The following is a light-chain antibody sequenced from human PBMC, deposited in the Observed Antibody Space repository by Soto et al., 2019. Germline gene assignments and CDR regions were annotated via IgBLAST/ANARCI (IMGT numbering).Light chain of an antibody. J-gene: IGKJ1*01. CDR1: QSVSSGN. CDR2: GTS. V-gene: IGKV3-20*01. Sequence: EIVLTQSPGTLSLSPGQRATLSCSASQSVSSGNLAWYQQKPGQAPRLLIYGTSNRATGIPDRFTGSGSGTEFTLTIIRLEREDFAVYYCQQYNNWPRTFGQGTKVDI. CDR3: QQYNNWPRT.